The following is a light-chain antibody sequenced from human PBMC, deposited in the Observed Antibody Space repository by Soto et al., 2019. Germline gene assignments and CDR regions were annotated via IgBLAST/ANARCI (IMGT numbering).Light chain of an antibody. CDR3: GSWDSSLSAYV. CDR1: SSNIGGNS. Sequence: QSVLTQPPSVSAAPGQKVTISCSGSSSNIGGNSVSWYQQLPGTAPKLLIYDDNKRHSGIPDRFSGSKSGTSATLGITGFQTGDEADYYCGSWDSSLSAYVYAPAPQVAV. J-gene: IGLJ1*01. V-gene: IGLV1-51*01. CDR2: DDN.